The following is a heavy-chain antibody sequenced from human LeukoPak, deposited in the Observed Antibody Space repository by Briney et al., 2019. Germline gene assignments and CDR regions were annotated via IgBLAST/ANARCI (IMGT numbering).Heavy chain of an antibody. CDR3: ARHYTILNGFLEWFGWFDP. D-gene: IGHD3-3*01. Sequence: SETLSLTCTVSGGSISSSSYYWGWIRQPPGKGLEWIGSIYYSGSTYYNPSLKSRVTISVDTSKNQFSLKLSSVTAADTAVYYCARHYTILNGFLEWFGWFDPWGQGTLVTVSS. J-gene: IGHJ5*02. V-gene: IGHV4-39*01. CDR2: IYYSGST. CDR1: GGSISSSSYY.